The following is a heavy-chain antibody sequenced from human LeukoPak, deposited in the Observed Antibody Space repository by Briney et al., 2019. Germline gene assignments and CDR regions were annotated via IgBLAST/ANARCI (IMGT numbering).Heavy chain of an antibody. J-gene: IGHJ4*02. CDR3: AKDRGDSYGLDY. V-gene: IGHV3-74*01. CDR1: GFSFSSYW. Sequence: GGSLRLSCAASGFSFSSYWMHWVRQAPGKGLVWVSRINKDGSTTAYADSAKGRFTISRDNAKNTLYLEMNSLRAEDTAVYYCAKDRGDSYGLDYWGQGTLVTVSS. D-gene: IGHD5-18*01. CDR2: INKDGSTT.